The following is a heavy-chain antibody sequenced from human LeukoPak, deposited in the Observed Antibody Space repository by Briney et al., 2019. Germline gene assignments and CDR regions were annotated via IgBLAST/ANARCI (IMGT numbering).Heavy chain of an antibody. J-gene: IGHJ6*03. CDR1: GYTFTSYA. CDR3: ARVSSSSSSHYYYYMDV. CDR2: IIPIFGTA. D-gene: IGHD6-6*01. Sequence: VALVKVSCKASGYTFTSYAMNWVRQAPGQGLEWMGGIIPIFGTANYAQKFQGRVTITADESTSTAYMELSSLRSEDTAVYYCARVSSSSSSHYYYYMDVWGKGTTVTVSS. V-gene: IGHV1-69*13.